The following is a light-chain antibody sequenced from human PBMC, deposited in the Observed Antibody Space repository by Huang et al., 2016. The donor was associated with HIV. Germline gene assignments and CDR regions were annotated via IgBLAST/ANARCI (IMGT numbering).Light chain of an antibody. CDR2: AAY. J-gene: IGKJ3*01. Sequence: AIQMTQSPSSLSASVGDRVTITCLASQGIRNDLGWYQQKPGKAPNLLIYAAYTLQSGVPSRFSGSGFVTDFTLTISSLQPEDFATYYCLQDYSYPRTFGPGTKVDIK. CDR1: QGIRND. V-gene: IGKV1-6*01. CDR3: LQDYSYPRT.